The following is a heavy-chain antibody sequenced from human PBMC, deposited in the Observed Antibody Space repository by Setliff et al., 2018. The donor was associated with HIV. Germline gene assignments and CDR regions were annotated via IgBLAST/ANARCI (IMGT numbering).Heavy chain of an antibody. CDR2: IRNGNRYST. J-gene: IGHJ4*02. CDR3: VGGSGTDRYDY. Sequence: SCKASGYTFTSYGVSCVRQAPGKGLVWVGRIRNGNRYSTEYAASVKGRFIISRDDSENSLYLQMNSLKTEDTAVYYCVGGSGTDRYDYWGRGTLVTVSS. V-gene: IGHV3-72*01. CDR1: GYTFTSYG. D-gene: IGHD3-10*01.